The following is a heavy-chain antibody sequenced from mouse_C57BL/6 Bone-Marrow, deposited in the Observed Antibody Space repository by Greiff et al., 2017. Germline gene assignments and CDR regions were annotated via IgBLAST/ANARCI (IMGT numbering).Heavy chain of an antibody. V-gene: IGHV1-4*01. CDR2: INPSSGYT. J-gene: IGHJ3*01. CDR3: ARSRSPAWFAY. Sequence: QVQLQQSGAELARPGASVKMSCKASGYTFTSYTMHWVKQRPGQGLEWIEYINPSSGYTKYNQKFKDKATLTADKSSSTAYMQLRSLASEDYAVYYCARSRSPAWFAYWGQGTLVTVSA. D-gene: IGHD1-1*01. CDR1: GYTFTSYT.